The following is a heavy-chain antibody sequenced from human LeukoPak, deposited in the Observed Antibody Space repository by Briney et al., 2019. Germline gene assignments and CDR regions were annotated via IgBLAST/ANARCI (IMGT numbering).Heavy chain of an antibody. CDR2: IIPILGIA. D-gene: IGHD1-26*01. Sequence: ASVKVSCKASGATFTTYAISWVRQAPGQGLEWMGRIIPILGIANYAQKFQGRVTITADKSTSTAYMELSSLRSEDTAVYYCARDLGGSYYVDYFDYWGQGTLVTVSS. CDR1: GATFTTYA. V-gene: IGHV1-69*04. CDR3: ARDLGGSYYVDYFDY. J-gene: IGHJ4*02.